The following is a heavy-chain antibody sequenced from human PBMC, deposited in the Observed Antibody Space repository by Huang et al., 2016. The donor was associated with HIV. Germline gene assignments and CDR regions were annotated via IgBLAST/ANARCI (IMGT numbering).Heavy chain of an antibody. CDR1: GYSFSSHF. CDR2: LIPMFGKV. Sequence: QVQLVQSGAEMKKPGSSVKVSCSASGYSFSSHFITWVRQAPGQGPEWIGRLIPMFGKVDYAQNLQGRVTITADESTSTAYLTLSGLRSEDTAVYYCARETSGGALYDPWGQGTLVTVSS. J-gene: IGHJ5*02. D-gene: IGHD1-26*01. CDR3: ARETSGGALYDP. V-gene: IGHV1-69*18.